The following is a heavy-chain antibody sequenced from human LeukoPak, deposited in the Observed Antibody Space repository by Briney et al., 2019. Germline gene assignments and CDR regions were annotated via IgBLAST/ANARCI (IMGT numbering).Heavy chain of an antibody. V-gene: IGHV3-74*01. CDR2: INTDGNIT. CDR3: ATLERTGF. J-gene: IGHJ4*02. CDR1: GFTFSNYW. Sequence: PGGSLRLSCAASGFTFSNYWMHWVRQAPGKGPVWVSRINTDGNITTYADSVKGRFTISRDNSKNTLYLQMNSLRAEDTAVYYCATLERTGFWGQGTLVTVSS. D-gene: IGHD1-1*01.